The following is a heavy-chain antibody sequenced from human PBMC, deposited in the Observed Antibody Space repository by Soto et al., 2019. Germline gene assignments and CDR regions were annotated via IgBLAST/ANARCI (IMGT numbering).Heavy chain of an antibody. CDR2: IYYSGST. J-gene: IGHJ6*02. Sequence: SETLSLTCTVSGGSISSGDYYWSWIRQPPGKGLEWIGYIYYSGSTYYNPSLKSRVTISVDTSKNQFSLKLSSVTAADTAVYYCARDEEKTYYYCGMDVWGQATMVTGSS. CDR1: GGSISSGDYY. CDR3: ARDEEKTYYYCGMDV. V-gene: IGHV4-30-4*01.